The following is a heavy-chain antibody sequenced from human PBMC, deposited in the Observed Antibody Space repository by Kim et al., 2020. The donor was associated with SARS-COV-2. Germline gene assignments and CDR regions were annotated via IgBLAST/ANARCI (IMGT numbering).Heavy chain of an antibody. CDR3: ARGGGRKGIAARPFDY. V-gene: IGHV6-1*01. Sequence: SQTLSLTCAISGDSVSSNSAAWNWIRQSPSRGLEWLGRTYYRSKWYNDYAVSVKSRITINPDTSKNQFSLQLNSVTPEDTAVYYCARGGGRKGIAARPFDYWGQGTLVTVSS. CDR1: GDSVSSNSAA. J-gene: IGHJ4*02. CDR2: TYYRSKWYN. D-gene: IGHD6-13*01.